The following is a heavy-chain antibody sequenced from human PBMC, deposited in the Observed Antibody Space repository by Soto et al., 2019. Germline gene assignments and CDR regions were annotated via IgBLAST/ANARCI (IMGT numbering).Heavy chain of an antibody. CDR1: GGSVSDYY. CDR2: MYTKERT. D-gene: IGHD3-16*01. J-gene: IGHJ5*02. V-gene: IGHV4-4*07. CDR3: ARDDYKDGGNNWFDP. Sequence: LSLTCNVSGGSVSDYYWSWLRQPPGKGLEWIGRMYTKERTNYNLSFKSRVTMSVDTSKNQFSLKLNAVTAADTAVYYCARDDYKDGGNNWFDPWGQGTLVTVSS.